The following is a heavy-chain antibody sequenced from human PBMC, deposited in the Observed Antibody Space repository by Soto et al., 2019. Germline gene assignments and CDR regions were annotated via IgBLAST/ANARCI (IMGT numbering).Heavy chain of an antibody. J-gene: IGHJ4*02. CDR2: IRSKANSYLT. CDR1: GCTFSDSA. Sequence: EVQLVESGGGLVQPGGSLKLSCAASGCTFSDSAMHWVRQASGKGLEWVARIRSKANSYLTAYAVSVEGRFSISRDDSKNTTYLEMNSLKTEDTAMYYCTRGGTMGLNDYWGQGTLVTVSS. CDR3: TRGGTMGLNDY. V-gene: IGHV3-73*02. D-gene: IGHD2-8*01.